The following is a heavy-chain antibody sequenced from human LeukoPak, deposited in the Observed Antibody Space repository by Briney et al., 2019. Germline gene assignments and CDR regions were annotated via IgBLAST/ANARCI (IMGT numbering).Heavy chain of an antibody. CDR1: GFTFSSYS. V-gene: IGHV3-48*01. J-gene: IGHJ4*02. CDR2: ISSSSSTI. Sequence: PVGSLRLSCAASGFTFSSYSMNWVRQAPGKGLEWVSYISSSSSTIYYADSVKGRFTISRDNAKNSLYLQMNSLRAEDTAVYYCASQYGYSYGSDYCGQGTLVTVSS. CDR3: ASQYGYSYGSDY. D-gene: IGHD5-18*01.